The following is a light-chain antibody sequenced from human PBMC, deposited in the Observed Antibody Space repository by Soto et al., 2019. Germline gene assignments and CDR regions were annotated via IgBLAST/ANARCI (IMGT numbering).Light chain of an antibody. V-gene: IGLV3-25*03. CDR1: ALSKQY. J-gene: IGLJ2*01. Sequence: SYELTQPPSVSVSPGQTARITCSGNALSKQYAHWYQQKPGQAPVVVIYKDTERPSGIPERFSGSSSGTTVTLTISGVQAEDEADYYCQSADSSGCEVFGGGTKLTVL. CDR2: KDT. CDR3: QSADSSGCEV.